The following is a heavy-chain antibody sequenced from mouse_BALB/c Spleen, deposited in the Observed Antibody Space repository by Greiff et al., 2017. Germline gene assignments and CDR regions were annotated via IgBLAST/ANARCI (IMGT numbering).Heavy chain of an antibody. CDR3: ARHPAGYYDY. D-gene: IGHD2-3*01. CDR1: GFTFSSYA. V-gene: IGHV5-9-3*01. CDR2: ISSGGSYT. Sequence: EVMFVESGGGLVKSGGSLKLSCAASGFTFSSYAMSWVRQTPAKRLEWVATISSGGSYTYYPDSVKGRFTISRDNAKNTLYLQMSSLRSEDTAMYYCARHPAGYYDYWGQGTTRTVSS. J-gene: IGHJ2*01.